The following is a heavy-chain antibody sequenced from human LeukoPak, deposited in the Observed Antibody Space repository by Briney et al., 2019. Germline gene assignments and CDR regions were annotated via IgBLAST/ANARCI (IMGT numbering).Heavy chain of an antibody. D-gene: IGHD2-2*01. CDR2: IYYSGST. Sequence: SETLSLTCTVSGGSISSYYWSWIRQPPGKGLEWIGYIYYSGSTNYNPSLKSRVTISVDTSKNQFSLKLSSVTAADTAVYYCAGGRASNIVAVPAAIFDYWGQGTLVTVSS. V-gene: IGHV4-59*08. CDR3: AGGRASNIVAVPAAIFDY. CDR1: GGSISSYY. J-gene: IGHJ4*02.